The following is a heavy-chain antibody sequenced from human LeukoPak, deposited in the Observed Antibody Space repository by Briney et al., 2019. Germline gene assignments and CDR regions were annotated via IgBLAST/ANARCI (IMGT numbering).Heavy chain of an antibody. V-gene: IGHV3-74*01. CDR1: GFTFSSYW. CDR2: INSDGSST. J-gene: IGHJ4*02. CDR3: ARVSYYYGSGSYRPTAVYYFDY. Sequence: GGSLRLSCAASGFTFSSYWIHWVRQAPGMGLVWVSRINSDGSSTSYADSVKGRFTISRDNAKNTLYLQVNSLRAEDTAVYYCARVSYYYGSGSYRPTAVYYFDYWGQGTLVTVSS. D-gene: IGHD3-10*01.